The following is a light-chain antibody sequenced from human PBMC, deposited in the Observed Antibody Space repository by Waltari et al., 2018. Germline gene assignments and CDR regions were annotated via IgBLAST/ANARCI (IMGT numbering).Light chain of an antibody. Sequence: DIQMTQSPSTLSASVGDRVTITCRASQRINNWLAWYQQKPGKAPKLLIFEASTLESGVPSRFSGSGFGTEFTLTINSLQPDDLATYYCQQYNTNSEVTFCGGTKVEIK. J-gene: IGKJ4*01. CDR1: QRINNW. CDR3: QQYNTNSEVT. V-gene: IGKV1-5*03. CDR2: EAS.